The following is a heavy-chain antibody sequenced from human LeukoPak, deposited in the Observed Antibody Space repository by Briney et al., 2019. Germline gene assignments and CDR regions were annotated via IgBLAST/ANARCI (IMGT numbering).Heavy chain of an antibody. CDR3: ARHRVGATAFVDY. V-gene: IGHV4-39*01. J-gene: IGHJ4*02. CDR1: GGSISSSSYY. D-gene: IGHD1-26*01. Sequence: PSETLSLTCTVSGGSISSSSYYWGWIRQPPGKGLEWIGSIYYSGSTYYNPSLKSRVTISVDTSKNQFSLKLSSVTAADTAVYYCARHRVGATAFVDYWGQGTLVTVSS. CDR2: IYYSGST.